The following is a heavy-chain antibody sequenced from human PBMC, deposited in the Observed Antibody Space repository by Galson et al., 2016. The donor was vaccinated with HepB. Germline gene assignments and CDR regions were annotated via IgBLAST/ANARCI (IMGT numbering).Heavy chain of an antibody. CDR1: GFTVSNNY. J-gene: IGHJ6*02. D-gene: IGHD5-24*01. CDR2: IYSAGNT. V-gene: IGHV3-66*01. CDR3: TRDKAGGRNGYNGPDYYYYGMGV. Sequence: SLRLSCAASGFTVSNNYMSWVRQAPGKGLEWVSVIYSAGNTYYVDSVKGRFTISRDTSKNKLFLQMNSLRAEDTAVYYCTRDKAGGRNGYNGPDYYYYGMGVWGQGTTVTVSS.